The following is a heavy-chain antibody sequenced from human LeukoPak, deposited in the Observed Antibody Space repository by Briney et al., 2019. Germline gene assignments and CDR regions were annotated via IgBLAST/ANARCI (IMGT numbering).Heavy chain of an antibody. CDR3: ARALGYCSGGSCYQWSYYFDY. CDR1: GYTFTGYY. D-gene: IGHD2-15*01. J-gene: IGHJ4*02. V-gene: IGHV1-2*02. CDR2: INPNSGGT. Sequence: ASVKVSCKASGYTFTGYYIHWVRQAPGQGLEWMGWINPNSGGTNYAQKFQGRVTMTRDTSISTAYMELSRLRSDDTAVYYCARALGYCSGGSCYQWSYYFDYWGQGTLVTVSS.